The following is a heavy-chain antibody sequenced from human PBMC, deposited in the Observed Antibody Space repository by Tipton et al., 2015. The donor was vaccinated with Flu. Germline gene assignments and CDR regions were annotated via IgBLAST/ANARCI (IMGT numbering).Heavy chain of an antibody. D-gene: IGHD6-6*01. Sequence: SLRLSCAASGFTFSSYDMHWVRQATGKGLEWVSAIGTAGDTYYPGSVKGRFTISRENAKNSLYLQMNSLRAGDTAVYYCARARPLYSSSSVAPFDYWGQGTLVTVSS. CDR2: IGTAGDT. CDR1: GFTFSSYD. CDR3: ARARPLYSSSSVAPFDY. J-gene: IGHJ4*02. V-gene: IGHV3-13*01.